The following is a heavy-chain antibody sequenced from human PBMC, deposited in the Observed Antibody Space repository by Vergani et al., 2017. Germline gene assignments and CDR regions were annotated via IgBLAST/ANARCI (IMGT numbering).Heavy chain of an antibody. V-gene: IGHV4-4*07. Sequence: QVQLQESGPGLVKPSETLSLTCTVSGGSISSYYWSWIRQPAGKGLEWIGRIYTSGSTHYNPSLKSRVTMSVDTSKNQFSLKLSSVTAADTAVYYCARGSVVVVPAATGGYYYYMDVWGKGTTVTVSS. D-gene: IGHD2-2*01. CDR3: ARGSVVVVPAATGGYYYYMDV. CDR1: GGSISSYY. J-gene: IGHJ6*03. CDR2: IYTSGST.